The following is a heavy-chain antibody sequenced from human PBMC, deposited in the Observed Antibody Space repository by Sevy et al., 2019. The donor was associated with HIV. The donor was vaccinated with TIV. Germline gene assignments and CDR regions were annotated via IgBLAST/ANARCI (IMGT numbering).Heavy chain of an antibody. CDR3: VRGPSYGYVSYGFDA. V-gene: IGHV4-30-2*01. J-gene: IGHJ3*01. CDR1: GGSISTGGFS. D-gene: IGHD3-16*01. Sequence: SETLSLTCAVSGGSISTGGFSWNWIRQPPGKGLEWIGHIYRTGNTNYNPSLGSRVSISVDRSKNQFSLKLSSVTAADTAVYYCVRGPSYGYVSYGFDAWGQGTMVTVSS. CDR2: IYRTGNT.